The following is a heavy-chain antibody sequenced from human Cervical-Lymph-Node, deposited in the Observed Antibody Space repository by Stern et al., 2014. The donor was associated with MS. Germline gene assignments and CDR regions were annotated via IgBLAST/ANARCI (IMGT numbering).Heavy chain of an antibody. J-gene: IGHJ5*02. Sequence: VQLVESGAEVKKPGASVKVSCKASGYTFTSYDINWVRQATGQGLEWMGWMNPNSGNTGYAQKFQGRVTMTRNTSISTAYMELSSLRSEDTAVYYCARLPTRRTDDYGDYNWFDPWGQGTLVTVSS. CDR2: MNPNSGNT. V-gene: IGHV1-8*01. CDR3: ARLPTRRTDDYGDYNWFDP. D-gene: IGHD4-17*01. CDR1: GYTFTSYD.